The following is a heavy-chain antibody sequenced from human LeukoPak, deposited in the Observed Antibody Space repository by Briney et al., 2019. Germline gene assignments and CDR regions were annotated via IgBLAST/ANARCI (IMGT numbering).Heavy chain of an antibody. CDR1: GFTVSSNY. CDR2: IYSGGST. CDR3: AKAPVTTCSGAYCYPFDY. J-gene: IGHJ4*02. V-gene: IGHV3-53*01. Sequence: GGSLRLSCAASGFTVSSNYMSWVRQAPGKGLEWVSVIYSGGSTYYADSVKGRFTISKDSSKNTLYLQMNRLRAEDAAVYYCAKAPVTTCSGAYCYPFDYWGQGTLVTVSS. D-gene: IGHD2-21*01.